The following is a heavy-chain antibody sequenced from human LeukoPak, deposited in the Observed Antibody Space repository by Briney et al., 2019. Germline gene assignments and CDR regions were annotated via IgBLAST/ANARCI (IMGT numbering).Heavy chain of an antibody. Sequence: SETLSLTCTVSGGSISSFYLSWIRQPPGKGLEWIGYIYFSRSTNYNPSLKSRVTISVDTSKNQFSLKVSSVTAADTAVYFCAAAGIGSSYYLDYWGQGTLLTVSS. CDR1: GGSISSFY. J-gene: IGHJ4*02. CDR3: AAAGIGSSYYLDY. D-gene: IGHD6-13*01. V-gene: IGHV4-59*01. CDR2: IYFSRST.